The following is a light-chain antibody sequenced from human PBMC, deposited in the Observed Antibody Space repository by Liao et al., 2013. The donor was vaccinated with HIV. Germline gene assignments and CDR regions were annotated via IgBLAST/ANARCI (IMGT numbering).Light chain of an antibody. CDR2: QDN. J-gene: IGLJ1*01. V-gene: IGLV3-1*01. CDR3: QAWDSTIAYV. CDR1: TLGDKY. Sequence: SYALTQPPSLSVSPGQTASITCSGDTLGDKYACWYQQKPGQSPVLVIYQDNKRPSGIPERFSGSNSGNTATLTISGTQAMDEADYYCQAWDSTIAYVFGTGTKVTVL.